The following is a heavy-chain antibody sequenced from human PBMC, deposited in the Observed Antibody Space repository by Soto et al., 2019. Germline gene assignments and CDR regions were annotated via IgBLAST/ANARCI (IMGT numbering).Heavy chain of an antibody. CDR2: ISSSSSTI. D-gene: IGHD3-10*01. Sequence: GGSLRLSCAASGFTFSSYSMNWVRQAPGKGLEWVSYISSSSSTIYYADSVKGRFTISRDNAKNSLYLQMNSLRAEDTAVYYSASPASGSYYNHYYYMDVWGQGTPVTVSS. CDR1: GFTFSSYS. V-gene: IGHV3-48*01. J-gene: IGHJ6*03. CDR3: ASPASGSYYNHYYYMDV.